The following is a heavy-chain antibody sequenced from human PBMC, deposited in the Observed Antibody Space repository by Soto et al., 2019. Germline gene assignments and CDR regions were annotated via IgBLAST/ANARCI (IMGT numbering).Heavy chain of an antibody. J-gene: IGHJ1*01. V-gene: IGHV3-23*01. CDR1: GFAFKDYI. CDR2: VTEGGQYK. CDR3: VKAGPQKSFES. D-gene: IGHD3-9*01. Sequence: GGSLRLSCEASGFAFKDYIMRWVRQAPGKGLECVSGVTEGGQYKYYADSVQGRFTISRDNSKNTLYLQMNSLGVEDTAVYFCVKAGPQKSFESWGQGTLVTVSS.